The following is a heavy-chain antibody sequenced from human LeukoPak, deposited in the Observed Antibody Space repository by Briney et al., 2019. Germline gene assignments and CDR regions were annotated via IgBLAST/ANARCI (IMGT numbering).Heavy chain of an antibody. Sequence: SETLSLTCTVSGGSISSYYWSWIRQPPGKGLEWSGYIYYSGSTNYNPSLKSRVTISVDTSKNQFSLKLSSVTAADTAVYYCARLTPYYDFWSGYYYNYFDYWGQGTLVTVSS. J-gene: IGHJ4*02. CDR3: ARLTPYYDFWSGYYYNYFDY. CDR1: GGSISSYY. V-gene: IGHV4-59*08. CDR2: IYYSGST. D-gene: IGHD3-3*01.